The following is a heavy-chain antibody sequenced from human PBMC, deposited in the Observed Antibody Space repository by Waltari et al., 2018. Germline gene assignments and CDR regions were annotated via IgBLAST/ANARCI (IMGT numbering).Heavy chain of an antibody. CDR2: IWYDGSNK. Sequence: QVQLVQSGAEVKKPGASVKVSCKASGFTFSSYGMHWVRQAPGKGLEWVAVIWYDGSNKYYADSVKGRFTISRDNSKNTLYLQMNSLRAEDTAVYYCAKNPYYYGSGSDYYMDVWGKGTTVTVSS. D-gene: IGHD3-10*01. V-gene: IGHV3-33*06. CDR1: GFTFSSYG. J-gene: IGHJ6*03. CDR3: AKNPYYYGSGSDYYMDV.